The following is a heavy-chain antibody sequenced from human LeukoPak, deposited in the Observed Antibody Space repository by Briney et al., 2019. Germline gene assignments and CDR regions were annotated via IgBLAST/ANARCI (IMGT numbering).Heavy chain of an antibody. J-gene: IGHJ5*02. V-gene: IGHV4-38-2*02. Sequence: PSETLSLTCTVSGYSISSGYYWSWIRQPPGKGLEWIGEINHSGSTNYNPSLKSRVTISVDTSKNQFSLKLSSVTAADTAVYYCATNTDYGDYGNWFDPWGQGTLVTVSS. D-gene: IGHD4-17*01. CDR1: GYSISSGYY. CDR3: ATNTDYGDYGNWFDP. CDR2: INHSGST.